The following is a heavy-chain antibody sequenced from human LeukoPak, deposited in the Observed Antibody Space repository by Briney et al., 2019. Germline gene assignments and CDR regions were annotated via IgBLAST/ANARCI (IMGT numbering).Heavy chain of an antibody. J-gene: IGHJ4*02. CDR1: GFTFSSYS. CDR2: ISSSSSYI. CDR3: AKELYHHGLFDWLFDY. V-gene: IGHV3-21*04. Sequence: GGSLRLSCAASGFTFSSYSMNWVRQAPGKGLEWVSSISSSSSYIYYADSVKGRFTISRDNAKNSLYLQMNSLRAEDSAVYYCAKELYHHGLFDWLFDYWGQGTLVTVSS. D-gene: IGHD3-9*01.